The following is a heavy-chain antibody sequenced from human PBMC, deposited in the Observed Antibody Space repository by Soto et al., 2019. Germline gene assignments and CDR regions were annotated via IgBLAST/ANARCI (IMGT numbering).Heavy chain of an antibody. V-gene: IGHV2-5*02. D-gene: IGHD2-21*02. Sequence: QITLEESGPTLVKPTQTLPLTCAFSGFSLTTRDVGVGWIRQPPGKALEWLALIYWDDDERYSPSLKSRLTITKDTSKNQVVLTMTNTDPVDTATYYCVRASGGGNSAYFDYWGQGTLVTVSS. CDR1: GFSLTTRDVG. CDR3: VRASGGGNSAYFDY. J-gene: IGHJ4*02. CDR2: IYWDDDE.